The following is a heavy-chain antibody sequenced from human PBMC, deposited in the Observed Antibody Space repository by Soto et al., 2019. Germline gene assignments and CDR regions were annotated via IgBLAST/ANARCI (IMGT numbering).Heavy chain of an antibody. Sequence: PGGSLRLSCAASGFTFSSYWMSWVRQAPGKGLEWVANIKQDGSEKYYVDSVKGRFTISRDNAKNSLYLQMNSLRAEDTAVYYCARVRKLWFGAHGLDVWGRGTTVTVSS. CDR1: GFTFSSYW. D-gene: IGHD3-10*01. V-gene: IGHV3-7*01. CDR3: ARVRKLWFGAHGLDV. CDR2: IKQDGSEK. J-gene: IGHJ6*02.